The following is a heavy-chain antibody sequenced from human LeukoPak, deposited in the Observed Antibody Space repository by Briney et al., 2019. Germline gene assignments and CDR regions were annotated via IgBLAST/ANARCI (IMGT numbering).Heavy chain of an antibody. CDR3: ARGPAIASGYSSGWYVNY. V-gene: IGHV4-61*01. CDR1: GGSISSGSYY. Sequence: SQTLSLTCTVSGGSISSGSYYWSWIRQPPGKGLEWIGYIYYSGSTNYNPSLKSRVTISVDTSKNQFSLKLSSVTAADTAVYYCARGPAIASGYSSGWYVNYWGQGTLVTVSS. CDR2: IYYSGST. J-gene: IGHJ4*02. D-gene: IGHD6-19*01.